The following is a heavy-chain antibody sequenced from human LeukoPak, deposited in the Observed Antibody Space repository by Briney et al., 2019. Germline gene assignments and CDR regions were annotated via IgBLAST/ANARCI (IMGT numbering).Heavy chain of an antibody. V-gene: IGHV3-30*18. CDR2: ISFDGSNK. CDR3: AKKGAAAGRGGVDY. Sequence: GRSLRLSCAASRFTFRSYGMHWVRQAPGKGLEWVAVISFDGSNKFYADSLKGRFTISRDNSKNTLYLQMDSLRVEDTAVYYCAKKGAAAGRGGVDYWGQGTLVTVSS. J-gene: IGHJ4*02. D-gene: IGHD6-13*01. CDR1: RFTFRSYG.